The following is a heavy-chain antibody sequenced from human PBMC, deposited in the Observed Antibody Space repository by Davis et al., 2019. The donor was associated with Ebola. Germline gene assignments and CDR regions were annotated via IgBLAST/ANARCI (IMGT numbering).Heavy chain of an antibody. CDR2: INPNDGRT. CDR1: GYISTNYY. D-gene: IGHD5-12*01. CDR3: TTPGGQDSGYDVFDI. V-gene: IGHV1-46*03. J-gene: IGHJ3*02. Sequence: SVKVSCKASGYISTNYYMHWVRQAPGQGPEWMGMINPNDGRTIYAQKFQGRVTVTRDTSTTTVYMDLSSLRSEDTALYYCTTPGGQDSGYDVFDIWGQGTMVTVSS.